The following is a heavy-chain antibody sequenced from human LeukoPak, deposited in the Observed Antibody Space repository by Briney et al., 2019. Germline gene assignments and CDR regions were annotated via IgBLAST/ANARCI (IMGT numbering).Heavy chain of an antibody. J-gene: IGHJ4*02. D-gene: IGHD7-27*01. CDR2: IYYSGST. V-gene: IGHV4-59*01. CDR1: GGSISSYY. CDR3: AGNNWGPFDY. Sequence: PSETLSLTCTVSGGSISSYYWSRIRQPPGKGLEWIGYIYYSGSTNYNPSLKSRVTISVDTSKNQFSLKLSSVTAADTAVYYCAGNNWGPFDYWGQGTLVTVSS.